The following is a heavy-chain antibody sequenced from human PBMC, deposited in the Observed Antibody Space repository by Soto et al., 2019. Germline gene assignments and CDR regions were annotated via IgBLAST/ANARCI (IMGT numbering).Heavy chain of an antibody. Sequence: QVQVVQSGVEVRRPGSSVKVSCKASGDTFKNCVISWVRQAPGQGLEWMEGIIPLVGTTDFAQRFQGRLTITTDESTTTSYMELSRLRSEDTATYYCAAELGFGKLSVVWGQGTTVIVSS. V-gene: IGHV1-69*01. CDR1: GDTFKNCV. D-gene: IGHD3-10*01. J-gene: IGHJ6*02. CDR2: IIPLVGTT. CDR3: AAELGFGKLSVV.